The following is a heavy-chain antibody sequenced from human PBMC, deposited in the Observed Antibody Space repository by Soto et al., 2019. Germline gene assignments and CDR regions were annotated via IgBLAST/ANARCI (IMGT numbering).Heavy chain of an antibody. CDR3: ARGRDYGASLIDY. D-gene: IGHD4-17*01. V-gene: IGHV4-34*01. CDR1: CVSLSGYY. Sequence: SETLCLTCAVYCVSLSGYYWSWIRQPPGKGLEWIGEINHSGSTNYNPSLKSRVTISVDTSKNQFSLKLISVTAADTAVYYCARGRDYGASLIDYWGQGTLVTVSS. J-gene: IGHJ4*02. CDR2: INHSGST.